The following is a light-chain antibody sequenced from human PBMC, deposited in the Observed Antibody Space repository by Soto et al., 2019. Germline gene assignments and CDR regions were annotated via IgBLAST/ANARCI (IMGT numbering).Light chain of an antibody. Sequence: HSALTQPASVSGSPGQSITISCTGTSSDVGGYKYVSWYQQHPGKAPKLMIYEVSNRPSGVSNRFSGSKSGNTASLTISGLQAEDEADYYCNSFTSSSTYVFGTGTKVTVL. CDR2: EVS. CDR1: SSDVGGYKY. CDR3: NSFTSSSTYV. J-gene: IGLJ1*01. V-gene: IGLV2-14*01.